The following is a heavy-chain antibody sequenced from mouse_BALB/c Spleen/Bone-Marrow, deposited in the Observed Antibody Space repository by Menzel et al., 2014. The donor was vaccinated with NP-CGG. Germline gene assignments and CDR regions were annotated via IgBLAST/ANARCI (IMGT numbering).Heavy chain of an antibody. D-gene: IGHD2-12*01. Sequence: EVMLVESGGGLVKLGGSLKLSCAASGFTFSSYYMSWVRQTPEKRLELVAAINSNGGSTYYPDTVKGRFTISRDNAKNTLYLQMSSLKSEDTALYYCARLGNDDAMDYWGQGTPVTVSS. V-gene: IGHV5-6-2*01. J-gene: IGHJ4*01. CDR3: ARLGNDDAMDY. CDR2: INSNGGST. CDR1: GFTFSSYY.